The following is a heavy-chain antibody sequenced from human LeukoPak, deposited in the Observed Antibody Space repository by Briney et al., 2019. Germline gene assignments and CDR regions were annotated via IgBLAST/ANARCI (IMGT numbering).Heavy chain of an antibody. J-gene: IGHJ4*02. D-gene: IGHD3-3*01. CDR2: ITPNTGHT. CDR1: GYTFTGYY. Sequence: GASVKVSCKASGYTFTGYYVHWVRQAPGQGLEWMGRITPNTGHTIYAQRFQGRATMTRDTSISAAYMELSSLRSDDTAIYYCARDLVGGIWSAGFWGQGTLVTVSS. CDR3: ARDLVGGIWSAGF. V-gene: IGHV1-2*06.